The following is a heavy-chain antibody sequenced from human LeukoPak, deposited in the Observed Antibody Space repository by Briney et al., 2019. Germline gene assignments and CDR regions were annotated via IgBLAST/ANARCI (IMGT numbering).Heavy chain of an antibody. CDR2: ISYNSDTI. J-gene: IGHJ2*01. D-gene: IGHD2-21*02. V-gene: IGHV3-9*01. Sequence: GGSLRLSCAAYGFTFDDYAMYWVRQAPGKGLEWVSGISYNSDTIAYADSVKGRFTISRDNAKNSLYLQMNSLRAEDTALYYCAKDYCGGDCYSGWYFDLWGRGTLVTVSS. CDR1: GFTFDDYA. CDR3: AKDYCGGDCYSGWYFDL.